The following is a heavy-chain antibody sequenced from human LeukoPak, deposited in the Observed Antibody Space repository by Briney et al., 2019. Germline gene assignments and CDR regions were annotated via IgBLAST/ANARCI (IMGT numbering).Heavy chain of an antibody. D-gene: IGHD6-19*01. J-gene: IGHJ3*02. CDR3: ARDRVSSGWYDAFDI. V-gene: IGHV1-69*06. CDR2: IIPIFGTA. Sequence: ASVKVSCKASGGTFSSYAISWVRQAPGQGLEWMGGIIPIFGTANYAQKFQGRVTITADKSTSTAYMELSSLRSEDTAVYYCARDRVSSGWYDAFDIWGQGTMVTVSS. CDR1: GGTFSSYA.